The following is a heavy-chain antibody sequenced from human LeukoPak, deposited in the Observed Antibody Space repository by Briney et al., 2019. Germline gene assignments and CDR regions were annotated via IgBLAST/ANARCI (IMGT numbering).Heavy chain of an antibody. D-gene: IGHD2/OR15-2a*01. Sequence: PGGSLRLSCAASGFTFSSYSMNWVRQAPGKGLEWVSSISSSRSYIYYADSVKGRFTISRDNAKNSLYLQRNSLRAEDTAVYYCARVIFQEVALDYWGQGTLVTVSS. CDR3: ARVIFQEVALDY. V-gene: IGHV3-21*01. CDR1: GFTFSSYS. J-gene: IGHJ4*02. CDR2: ISSSRSYI.